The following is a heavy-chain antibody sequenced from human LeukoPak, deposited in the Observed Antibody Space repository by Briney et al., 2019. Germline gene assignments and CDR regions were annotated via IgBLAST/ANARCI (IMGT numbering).Heavy chain of an antibody. D-gene: IGHD6-13*01. Sequence: KASETLSLTCTASGGSISTSNYFWGWIRQPPGKGLEWIGTISYNGYTYYNPSLKSRVIMAVDTSKNQLSLKVYSVTAADTAVYYCARDLSSAWFYYWGQGTQVTVSS. V-gene: IGHV4-39*07. CDR1: GGSISTSNYF. CDR2: ISYNGYT. CDR3: ARDLSSAWFYY. J-gene: IGHJ4*02.